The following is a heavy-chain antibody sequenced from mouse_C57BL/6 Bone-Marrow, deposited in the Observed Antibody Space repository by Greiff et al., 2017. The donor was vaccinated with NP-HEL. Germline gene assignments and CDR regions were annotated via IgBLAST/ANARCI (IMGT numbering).Heavy chain of an antibody. J-gene: IGHJ1*03. CDR3: ARRGTTVPHWYFDV. Sequence: VMLVESGAELVRPGTSVKMSCKASGYTFTNYWIGWAKQRPGHGLEWIGDIYPGGGYTNYNEKFKGKATLTADKSSSTAYMQFSSLTSEDSAIYYCARRGTTVPHWYFDVWGTGTTVTVSS. D-gene: IGHD1-1*01. CDR1: GYTFTNYW. V-gene: IGHV1-63*01. CDR2: IYPGGGYT.